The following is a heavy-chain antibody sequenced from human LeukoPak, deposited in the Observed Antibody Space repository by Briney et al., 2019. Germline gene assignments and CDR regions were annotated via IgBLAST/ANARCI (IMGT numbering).Heavy chain of an antibody. V-gene: IGHV1-18*01. CDR2: ISGYRGET. D-gene: IGHD1/OR15-1a*01. CDR1: GYTFTNYG. CDR3: AIGHRTSNWNNFDF. Sequence: ASVKVSCKASGYTFTNYGITWVRQAPGQGLEWMGWISGYRGETNYAENFQGRVTLTTETSTAYMELRSLRSDDTAVYYCAIGHRTSNWNNFDFWGQGTLVTVSS. J-gene: IGHJ4*02.